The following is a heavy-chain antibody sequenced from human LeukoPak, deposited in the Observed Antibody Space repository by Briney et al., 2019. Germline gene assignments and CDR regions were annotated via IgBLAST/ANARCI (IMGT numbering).Heavy chain of an antibody. V-gene: IGHV4-59*08. CDR2: IFYGGGT. D-gene: IGHD4-17*01. CDR3: ARVGWSTVTTIFDY. CDR1: GDSFSDHY. J-gene: IGHJ4*02. Sequence: SETLSLTCTVSGDSFSDHYWSWIRQPPGKGLEWIGYIFYGGGTNYNPSLQSRVTISIDTSKNRFSLRLSSVTAADTAVYYCARVGWSTVTTIFDYWGQGTLVTVSS.